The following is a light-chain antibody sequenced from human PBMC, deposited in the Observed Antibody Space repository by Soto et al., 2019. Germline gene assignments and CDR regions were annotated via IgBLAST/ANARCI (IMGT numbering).Light chain of an antibody. Sequence: DIQMTQSPSSLSSSVGDRVTIPCRASQGISNYLAWYQQKPGKVPQLLIYAASTLQSGVPSRFSGSGSGTDFTLTISSLQSEDFAVYYCQQYNNWPWTFGQGTKVDIK. CDR1: QGISNY. V-gene: IGKV1-27*01. CDR2: AAS. CDR3: QQYNNWPWT. J-gene: IGKJ1*01.